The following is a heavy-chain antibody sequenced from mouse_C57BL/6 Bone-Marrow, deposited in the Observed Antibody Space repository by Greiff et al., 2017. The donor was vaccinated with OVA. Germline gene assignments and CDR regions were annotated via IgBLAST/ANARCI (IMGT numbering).Heavy chain of an antibody. CDR2: IDPEDGET. D-gene: IGHD2-3*01. J-gene: IGHJ2*01. CDR3: AGEGYCVDY. Sequence: EVKLMESGAELVKPGASVKLSCTASGFTFKDYYMHWVQQRTEQGLEWIGRIDPEDGETKYAPKFQGKATITADTSSNRAYLQLSSLTSEDTAVYYYAGEGYCVDYWGQGTTLTVSS. CDR1: GFTFKDYY. V-gene: IGHV14-2*01.